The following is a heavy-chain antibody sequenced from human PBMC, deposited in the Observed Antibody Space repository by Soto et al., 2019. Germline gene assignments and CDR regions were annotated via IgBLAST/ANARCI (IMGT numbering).Heavy chain of an antibody. CDR2: ISWNSGSI. CDR3: AKDGQDTCDSNYYYYYYMDV. CDR1: GFTFDDYA. D-gene: IGHD2-21*02. V-gene: IGHV3-9*01. Sequence: EVQLVESGGGLVQPGRSLRLSCAASGFTFDDYAMHWVRQAPGKGLEWVSGISWNSGSIGYADSVKGRFTISRDNAKNSLYLQMNSLRAEDTALYYCAKDGQDTCDSNYYYYYYMDVWGKGTTVTVSS. J-gene: IGHJ6*03.